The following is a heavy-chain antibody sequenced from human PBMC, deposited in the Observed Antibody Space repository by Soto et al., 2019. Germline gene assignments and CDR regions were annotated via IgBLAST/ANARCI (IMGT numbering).Heavy chain of an antibody. Sequence: RASVKVSCKASGYTFTSYGISWVRQAPGQGLEWMGWISAYNGNTNYAQKLQGRVTMTTDTSTSTAYMELRSLRSDDTAVYYCAREAYCGGDCPEAEYFQHWGQGTLVPV. D-gene: IGHD2-21*02. CDR3: AREAYCGGDCPEAEYFQH. CDR1: GYTFTSYG. V-gene: IGHV1-18*04. CDR2: ISAYNGNT. J-gene: IGHJ1*01.